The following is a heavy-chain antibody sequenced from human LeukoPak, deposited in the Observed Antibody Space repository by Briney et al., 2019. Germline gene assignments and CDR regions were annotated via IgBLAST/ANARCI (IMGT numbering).Heavy chain of an antibody. Sequence: GGSLRLSCAASGFTFSSYSMNWVRQAPGKGLEWVSSISSSSSYIYYADSVKGRFTISRDNAKNSLYLQMNSLRAEDTAVYYCARDASADVLTGYYLRKNPPPTYWGQGTLVTVSS. V-gene: IGHV3-21*01. J-gene: IGHJ4*02. D-gene: IGHD3-9*01. CDR1: GFTFSSYS. CDR2: ISSSSSYI. CDR3: ARDASADVLTGYYLRKNPPPTY.